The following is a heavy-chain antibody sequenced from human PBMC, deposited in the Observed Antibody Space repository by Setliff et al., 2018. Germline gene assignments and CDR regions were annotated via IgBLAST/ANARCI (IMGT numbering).Heavy chain of an antibody. CDR2: IIPIFGTA. Sequence: RASVKVSCKASGYTFTGYYMHWVRQAPGQGLEWMGGIIPIFGTANYAQKFQGRVTITADESTSTAYMELSSLRSEDTAVYYCARDITMGENWFDPWGQGALVTVSS. V-gene: IGHV1-69*13. CDR1: GYTFTGYY. J-gene: IGHJ5*02. CDR3: ARDITMGENWFDP. D-gene: IGHD3-10*01.